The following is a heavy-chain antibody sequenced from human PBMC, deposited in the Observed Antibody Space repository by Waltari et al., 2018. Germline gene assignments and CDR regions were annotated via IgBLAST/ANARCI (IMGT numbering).Heavy chain of an antibody. CDR1: GFPFSNFG. CDR2: IWFDGSDK. CDR3: AKDAFGNTYLDF. V-gene: IGHV3-30*02. Sequence: QVNLVESGGGVVQPGGSLRLSCATSGFPFSNFGMHWVRQAPGKGLEWGALIWFDGSDKFYADSVRGRFTISRDNSARTLYLDMDSLRLDDTAMYYCAKDAFGNTYLDFWGQGTLVTVSS. J-gene: IGHJ4*02. D-gene: IGHD2-2*02.